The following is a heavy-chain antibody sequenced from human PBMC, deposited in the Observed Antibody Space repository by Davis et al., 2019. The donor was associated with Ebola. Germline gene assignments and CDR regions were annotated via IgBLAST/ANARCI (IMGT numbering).Heavy chain of an antibody. CDR3: ARPSGSYYNYWFDP. V-gene: IGHV4-30-2*01. CDR1: AGSISSGGYS. J-gene: IGHJ5*02. Sequence: MPSETLSPTCAVSAGSISSGGYSWSWIRQPPGKGLEWIGYIYHSGSTYYNPSLKSPVTISVDRSKHQFSLKLSSVTAADTAVYYCARPSGSYYNYWFDPWGQGTLVTVSS. CDR2: IYHSGST. D-gene: IGHD1-26*01.